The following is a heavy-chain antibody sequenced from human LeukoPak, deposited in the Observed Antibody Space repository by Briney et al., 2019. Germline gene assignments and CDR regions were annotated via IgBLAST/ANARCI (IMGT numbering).Heavy chain of an antibody. V-gene: IGHV1-2*04. D-gene: IGHD6-13*01. CDR2: INPNSGGT. Sequence: ASVKVSCKASGYTFTGYYMHWVRQAPGQGLEWMGWINPNSGGTNYAQKFQGWVTTTRDTSISTAYMELSRLRSDDTAVYYCARAPGQQLVPGAFDIWGQGTMVTVSS. J-gene: IGHJ3*02. CDR1: GYTFTGYY. CDR3: ARAPGQQLVPGAFDI.